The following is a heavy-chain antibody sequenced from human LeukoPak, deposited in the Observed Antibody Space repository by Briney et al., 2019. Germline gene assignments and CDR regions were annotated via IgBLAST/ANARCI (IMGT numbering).Heavy chain of an antibody. V-gene: IGHV4-34*01. CDR3: ARHQGYSGSYTYDY. Sequence: SETLSLTCAVYGGSFSGYYWSWIRQPPGKGLEWIGEINHSGSTNYNPPLKSRVTISVDTSKNQFSLKLSSVTAADTAVYYCARHQGYSGSYTYDYWGQGTLVTVSS. CDR1: GGSFSGYY. D-gene: IGHD1-26*01. J-gene: IGHJ4*02. CDR2: INHSGST.